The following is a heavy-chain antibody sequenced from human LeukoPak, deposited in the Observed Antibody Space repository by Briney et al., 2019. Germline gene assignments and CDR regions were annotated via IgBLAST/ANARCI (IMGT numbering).Heavy chain of an antibody. D-gene: IGHD3-16*02. CDR3: ARTTYYVWGSYRPYYFDY. J-gene: IGHJ4*02. CDR1: GGSISSSSYY. V-gene: IGHV4-39*07. Sequence: PSETLSLTCSVSGGSISSSSYYWSWIRQPPGKGLEWIGEINHSGSTNYNPSLKSRVTISVDTSKNQFSLKLSSVTAADTAVYYCARTTYYVWGSYRPYYFDYWGQGTLVTVSS. CDR2: INHSGST.